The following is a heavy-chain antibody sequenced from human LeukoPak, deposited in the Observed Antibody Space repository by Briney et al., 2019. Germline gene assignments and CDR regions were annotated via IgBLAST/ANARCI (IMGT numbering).Heavy chain of an antibody. CDR1: GFSFDDYA. D-gene: IGHD3-22*01. CDR3: AKALHYYESSGFDY. V-gene: IGHV3-9*01. Sequence: GGSLRLSCAASGFSFDDYAMHWVRQAPGKGLEWVSGISWNSGSIDYAVSVMGRFTISRDNAKNSLILQMNGLRAEDTALYYCAKALHYYESSGFDYWGQGTLVTVSP. J-gene: IGHJ4*02. CDR2: ISWNSGSI.